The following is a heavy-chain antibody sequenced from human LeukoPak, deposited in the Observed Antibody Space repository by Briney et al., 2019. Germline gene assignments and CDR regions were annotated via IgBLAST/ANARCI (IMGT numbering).Heavy chain of an antibody. CDR2: IHSDGIT. D-gene: IGHD5-12*01. V-gene: IGHV3-53*01. CDR3: TSTSIIRGYDHDQYY. J-gene: IGHJ4*02. Sequence: GGSLRLSCAASGFTVSSNYMSWVRQAPGKGLEWVSVIHSDGITYYADSVKGRFTISRDNSINTLYLQMSNLRAEDTALYYCTSTSIIRGYDHDQYYWGQGTLVTVSS. CDR1: GFTVSSNY.